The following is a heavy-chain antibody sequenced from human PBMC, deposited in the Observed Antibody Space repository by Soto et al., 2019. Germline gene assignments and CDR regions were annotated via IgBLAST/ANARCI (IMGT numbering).Heavy chain of an antibody. J-gene: IGHJ1*01. D-gene: IGHD1-26*01. CDR1: GFSFDKYS. CDR2: ISSGSTYI. V-gene: IGHV3-21*01. CDR3: ARDPADLWEPDQYFEY. Sequence: EVLLVESGGGLVKPWGSLKLSCAASGFSFDKYSMNWVRQAPGGGLEWVSSISSGSTYINYADSVRGRFTVSRDNARNLLYLQMNSLRAEDTGVYYCARDPADLWEPDQYFEYWGQGTLVTVSS.